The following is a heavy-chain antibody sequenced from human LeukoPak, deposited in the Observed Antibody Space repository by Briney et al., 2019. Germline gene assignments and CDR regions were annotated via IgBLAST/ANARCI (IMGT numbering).Heavy chain of an antibody. Sequence: GGSLRLSCAASGFTVSSNYMSWVRQAPGKGLEWVSVIYSGGSTYYADSVKGRFTISRDNSKNTLYLQMDSLRAEDTAVYYCARVGYYDSSGYSYFDYWGQGTLVTVSS. D-gene: IGHD3-22*01. CDR3: ARVGYYDSSGYSYFDY. CDR2: IYSGGST. CDR1: GFTVSSNY. V-gene: IGHV3-53*01. J-gene: IGHJ4*02.